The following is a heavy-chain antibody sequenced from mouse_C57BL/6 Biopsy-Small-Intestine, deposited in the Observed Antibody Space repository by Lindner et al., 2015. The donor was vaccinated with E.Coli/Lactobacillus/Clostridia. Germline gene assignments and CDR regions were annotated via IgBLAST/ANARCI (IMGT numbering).Heavy chain of an antibody. J-gene: IGHJ4*01. V-gene: IGHV1-52*01. CDR1: GYTFTSYW. Sequence: VQLQESGAELVKPGASVKLSCKASGYTFTSYWIHWVKQRPGQGLEWIGNFDPSDSETHYNQNFKDKATLTVDKSSSTAYMQLSSLTSEDSAVYYCARGLRWSYAMDYWGQGTSVTVSS. CDR2: FDPSDSET. CDR3: ARGLRWSYAMDY. D-gene: IGHD3-1*01.